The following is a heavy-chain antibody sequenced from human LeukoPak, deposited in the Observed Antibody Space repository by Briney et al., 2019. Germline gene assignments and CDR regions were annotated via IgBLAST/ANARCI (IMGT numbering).Heavy chain of an antibody. D-gene: IGHD6-19*01. CDR2: IYSGGST. CDR3: ARDRSGWYSDY. J-gene: IGHJ4*02. V-gene: IGHV3-66*01. CDR1: GFTVSSNY. Sequence: PGGSLRLSCAASGFTVSSNYMRWVRQAPGKGLGWVSVIYSGGSTYYADSVKGIFTISRDNAKNSLYLQMNSLRAEDTAFYHCARDRSGWYSDYWGQGTLVTVSS.